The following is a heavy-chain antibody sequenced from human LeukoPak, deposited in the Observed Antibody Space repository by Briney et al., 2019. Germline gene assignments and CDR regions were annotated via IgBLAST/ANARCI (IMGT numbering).Heavy chain of an antibody. Sequence: GGSLRLSCAASGFTFSSYSMNWVRQAPGKGLERVSYISSSSSTIYYADSVKGRFTISRDNAKNSLYLQMNSLRAEDTAVYYCARDGGEIVVVAATPYYFDYWGQGTLVTVSS. J-gene: IGHJ4*02. CDR3: ARDGGEIVVVAATPYYFDY. D-gene: IGHD2-15*01. V-gene: IGHV3-48*01. CDR1: GFTFSSYS. CDR2: ISSSSSTI.